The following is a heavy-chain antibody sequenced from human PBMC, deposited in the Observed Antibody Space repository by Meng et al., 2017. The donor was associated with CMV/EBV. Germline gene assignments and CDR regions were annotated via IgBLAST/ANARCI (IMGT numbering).Heavy chain of an antibody. Sequence: SGGSISSSSYYWGWIRQPPGKGLEWIGSIYYSGSTYYNPSLKSRVTISVDTSKNQFSLKLSSVTAADTAVYYCARLSMAVTPERGDYWGQGTLVTVSS. D-gene: IGHD2/OR15-2a*01. J-gene: IGHJ4*02. CDR3: ARLSMAVTPERGDY. CDR2: IYYSGST. V-gene: IGHV4-39*01. CDR1: GGSISSSSYY.